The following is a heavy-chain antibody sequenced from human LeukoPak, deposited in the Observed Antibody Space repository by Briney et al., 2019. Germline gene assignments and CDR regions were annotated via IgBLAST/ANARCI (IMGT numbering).Heavy chain of an antibody. CDR2: IYYSGST. CDR3: ARLRRDGYYFDY. J-gene: IGHJ4*02. D-gene: IGHD5-24*01. Sequence: SETLSLTCTVSGGSISSSSYYWGWIRQPPGKGLEWIGSIYYSGSTYYNPSLKSRVTISVDTSKNQFSLKLSSVTAADTAVYYCARLRRDGYYFDYWGQGTLVTVSS. CDR1: GGSISSSSYY. V-gene: IGHV4-39*01.